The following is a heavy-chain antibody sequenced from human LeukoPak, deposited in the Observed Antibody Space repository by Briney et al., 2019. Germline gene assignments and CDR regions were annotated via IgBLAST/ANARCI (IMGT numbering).Heavy chain of an antibody. Sequence: PGGSLRLSCAASGFTFSSYSMNWVRQAPGKGLEWVSSISSSSSYIYYADSVKGRFTISRDNAKNSLYLQMNSLRAEDTAVYYCARDSDEGIAAAGAFDYWGQGTLVTVSS. J-gene: IGHJ4*02. CDR2: ISSSSSYI. D-gene: IGHD6-13*01. CDR1: GFTFSSYS. CDR3: ARDSDEGIAAAGAFDY. V-gene: IGHV3-21*01.